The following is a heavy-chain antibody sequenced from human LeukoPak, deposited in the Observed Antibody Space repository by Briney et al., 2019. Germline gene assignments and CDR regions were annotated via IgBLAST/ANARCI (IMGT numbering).Heavy chain of an antibody. CDR3: ARGAMIVAFDI. CDR1: GGSISSGDYY. V-gene: IGHV4-30-4*01. Sequence: PSQALSLTCTVSGGSISSGDYYWSWIRQPPGKGLEWIGYIYYSGSTYYNPSLKSRVTIPVDTSKNQFSLKLSSVTAADTAVYYCARGAMIVAFDIWGQGTMVTVSS. J-gene: IGHJ3*02. CDR2: IYYSGST. D-gene: IGHD3-22*01.